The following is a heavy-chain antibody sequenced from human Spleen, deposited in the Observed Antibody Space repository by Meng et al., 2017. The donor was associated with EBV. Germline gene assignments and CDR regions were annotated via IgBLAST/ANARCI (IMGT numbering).Heavy chain of an antibody. CDR3: ARPQYFDWLLYSGAPIDF. D-gene: IGHD3-9*01. J-gene: IGHJ4*02. V-gene: IGHV4-34*02. CDR1: AESFTSYA. Sequence: QVPLQRLGAGPVYPPETLSPPGHVYAESFTSYAWSWVRQSPGKGLEWNGEINPSENTILNPSLKSRLTLSVDTSKNQFSLKLTSLTAADTAVYYWARPQYFDWLLYSGAPIDFWGPGTLVTVSS. CDR2: INPSENT.